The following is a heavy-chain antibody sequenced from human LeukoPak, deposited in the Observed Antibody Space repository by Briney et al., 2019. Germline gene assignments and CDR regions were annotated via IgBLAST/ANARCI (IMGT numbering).Heavy chain of an antibody. Sequence: PSETLSLTCTVSGGSISSYYWSWIRQPAGKGLEWIGRIYTSGSTNYNPSLKSRVTMPVDTSKNQFSLKLSSVTAADTAVYYCARSSNYDFWSGYWGLVYWGQGTLVTVSS. V-gene: IGHV4-4*07. CDR2: IYTSGST. CDR3: ARSSNYDFWSGYWGLVY. CDR1: GGSISSYY. D-gene: IGHD3-3*01. J-gene: IGHJ4*02.